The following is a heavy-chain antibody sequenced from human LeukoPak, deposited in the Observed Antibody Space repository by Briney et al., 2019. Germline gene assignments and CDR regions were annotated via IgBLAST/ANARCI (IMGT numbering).Heavy chain of an antibody. Sequence: LSESLSLTCTVSGGSMRNSYWSWSRQPAGKGLERVGRLFTTGSTNYNPSLKSRVTTSLDTSKNQFSLKMTSVTAADTAVYYCARDGVPLTNLVARPFHRWEQRSLVFVSS. J-gene: IGHJ5*02. CDR3: ARDGVPLTNLVARPFHR. CDR2: LFTTGST. D-gene: IGHD1-14*01. CDR1: GGSMRNSY. V-gene: IGHV4-4*07.